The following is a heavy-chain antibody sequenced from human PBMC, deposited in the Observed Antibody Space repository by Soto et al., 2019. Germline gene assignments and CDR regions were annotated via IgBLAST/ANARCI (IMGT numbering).Heavy chain of an antibody. CDR1: GYTFTSYG. Sequence: ASVKVSCKASGYTFTSYGISWVRQAPGQGLEWMGWISAYNGNTNYAQKLQGRVTMTTDTSTSTAYMELRSLRSDDTAVYYCARDNPIAVAGTDDAFDIWGQGTMVTVSS. D-gene: IGHD6-19*01. CDR3: ARDNPIAVAGTDDAFDI. V-gene: IGHV1-18*01. J-gene: IGHJ3*02. CDR2: ISAYNGNT.